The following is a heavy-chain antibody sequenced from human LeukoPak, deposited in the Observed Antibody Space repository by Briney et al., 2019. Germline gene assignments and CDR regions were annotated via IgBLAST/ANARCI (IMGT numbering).Heavy chain of an antibody. Sequence: PGRSLRLSCAASGFTFSSYGMHWVRQAPGKGLERVAVISYDGSNKYYADSVKGRFTISRDNFKNTLYLQMNSLRAEDTAVYYCANNYDFWSGVDYWGQGTLVTVSS. CDR1: GFTFSSYG. V-gene: IGHV3-30*18. CDR3: ANNYDFWSGVDY. CDR2: ISYDGSNK. D-gene: IGHD3-3*01. J-gene: IGHJ4*02.